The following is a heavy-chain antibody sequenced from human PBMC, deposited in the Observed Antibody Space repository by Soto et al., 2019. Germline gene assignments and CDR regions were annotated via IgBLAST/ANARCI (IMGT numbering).Heavy chain of an antibody. D-gene: IGHD3-10*01. CDR3: ERDDPQPYGSGSYYSGGKRLDY. V-gene: IGHV3-30-3*01. CDR1: GFTFSSYA. CDR2: ISYDGSNK. Sequence: QVQLVESGGGVVQPGRSLRLSCAASGFTFSSYAMHWVRQAPGKGLEWVAVISYDGSNKYYADSVKGRFTISRENSKNTLYLEMNSERVEDTAVAYCERDDPQPYGSGSYYSGGKRLDYLGYVTLGTVSS. J-gene: IGHJ4*01.